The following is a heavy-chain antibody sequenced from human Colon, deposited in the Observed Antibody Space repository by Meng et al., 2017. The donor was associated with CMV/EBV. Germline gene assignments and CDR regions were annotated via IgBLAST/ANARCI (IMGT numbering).Heavy chain of an antibody. V-gene: IGHV3-30*04. Sequence: SGFTFKPYAMHWVRQAPGKGLQWVAVIIYDGSSEDYAESVKGRFSISRDNSKDTLYLQMNSLRIEDTAVYYCARGRGSYSSSWYADYWGQGTLVTVSS. CDR3: ARGRGSYSSSWYADY. D-gene: IGHD6-13*01. CDR2: IIYDGSSE. CDR1: GFTFKPYA. J-gene: IGHJ4*02.